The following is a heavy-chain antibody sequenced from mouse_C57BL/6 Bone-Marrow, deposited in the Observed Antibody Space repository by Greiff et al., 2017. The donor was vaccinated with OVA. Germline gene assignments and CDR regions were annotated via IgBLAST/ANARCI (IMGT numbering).Heavy chain of an antibody. CDR3: ARGNYYGSTFYAMDY. CDR1: GYTFTTYP. CDR2: FHPYNDDT. D-gene: IGHD1-1*01. Sequence: QVQLQQSGAELVKPGASVKMSCKASGYTFTTYPIEWMKQNHGKSLEWIGNFHPYNDDTKYNEKFKGKATLTVDKSSSTAYMQLSSLTSEDSAVYYCARGNYYGSTFYAMDYWGQGTSVTVSS. J-gene: IGHJ4*01. V-gene: IGHV1-47*01.